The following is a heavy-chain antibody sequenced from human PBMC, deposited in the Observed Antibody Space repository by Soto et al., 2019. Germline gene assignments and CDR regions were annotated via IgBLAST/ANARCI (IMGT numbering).Heavy chain of an antibody. D-gene: IGHD2-21*02. CDR2: IYPGDSYT. V-gene: IGHV5-51*01. Sequence: GESLKISCKASGYSFATYWIGWVRQMPCKCLEWMWTIYPGDSYTRYSPSFQGQVTISADKSITTTYLQWSSLKASDTAMYYCARRAYCGGDCTRNHHHYFAMDVWGQGTTVTVSS. J-gene: IGHJ6*02. CDR1: GYSFATYW. CDR3: ARRAYCGGDCTRNHHHYFAMDV.